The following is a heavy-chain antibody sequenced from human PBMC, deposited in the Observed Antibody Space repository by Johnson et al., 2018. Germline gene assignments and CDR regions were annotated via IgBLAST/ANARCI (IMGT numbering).Heavy chain of an antibody. D-gene: IGHD6-13*01. CDR3: VKDLAGNYNYMDG. Sequence: VQLQESAGGLVQPGRSLRLSCVGSGFTFGDYAMHWVRLGPGEGLEWVSGISWNSVRVGYAESVKGRFTISRDNAKNSLYHQMSSLRVEDTGLYYCVKDLAGNYNYMDGWGRGTTVTVSS. J-gene: IGHJ6*03. CDR2: ISWNSVRV. CDR1: GFTFGDYA. V-gene: IGHV3-9*01.